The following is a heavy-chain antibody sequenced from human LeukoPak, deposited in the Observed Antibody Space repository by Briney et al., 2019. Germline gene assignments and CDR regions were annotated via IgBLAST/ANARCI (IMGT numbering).Heavy chain of an antibody. Sequence: GASVKVSCKASAYTFTDYYMHWVRQAPGQGLEWMGWINPDSGGTNYAQNFQGRVTMTRDTSISTAYMELSRLRSDDTAVYYCTPGYCSSTSCIPPLYWGQGTLVTVSS. CDR1: AYTFTDYY. D-gene: IGHD2-2*01. V-gene: IGHV1-2*02. CDR2: INPDSGGT. J-gene: IGHJ4*02. CDR3: TPGYCSSTSCIPPLY.